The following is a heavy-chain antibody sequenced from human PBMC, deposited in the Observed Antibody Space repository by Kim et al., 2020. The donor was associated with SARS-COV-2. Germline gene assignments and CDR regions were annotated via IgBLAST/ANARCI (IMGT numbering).Heavy chain of an antibody. J-gene: IGHJ4*02. CDR2: IKQDGSQK. D-gene: IGHD3-10*01. V-gene: IGHV3-7*03. CDR1: GFTFSNYW. CDR3: TTAIRGATGY. Sequence: GGSLRLSCAASGFTFSNYWMNWVRQAPGKGLEWVANIKQDGSQKSYMDYVKGRFTISRDNAKNSLYLQMNSLRAEDTAVYYCTTAIRGATGYWGQGTLVTVSS.